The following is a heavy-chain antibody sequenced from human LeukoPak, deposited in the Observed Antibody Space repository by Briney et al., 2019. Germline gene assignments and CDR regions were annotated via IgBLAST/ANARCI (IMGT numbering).Heavy chain of an antibody. CDR1: GGSISSYY. J-gene: IGHJ4*02. CDR3: AREGKLTGYFGGLGFNY. D-gene: IGHD6-19*01. V-gene: IGHV4-59*01. Sequence: PSETLSLTCTVSGGSISSYYWSWIRQAPGKGLEWIANIDYSGNTIYNPALKSRVTMSVDTSKNQFSLNLTSVTAADTAVYYCAREGKLTGYFGGLGFNYWGQGILVTVSS. CDR2: IDYSGNT.